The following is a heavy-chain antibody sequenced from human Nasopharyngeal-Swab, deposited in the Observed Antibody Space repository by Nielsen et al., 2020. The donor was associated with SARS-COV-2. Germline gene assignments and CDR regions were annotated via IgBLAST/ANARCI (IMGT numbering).Heavy chain of an antibody. V-gene: IGHV5-51*01. D-gene: IGHD1-26*01. J-gene: IGHJ4*02. CDR1: GYSFTSYW. CDR3: ARHLGDFVVGVPPPDY. CDR2: IYPGDSDT. Sequence: GESLKISCKGSGYSFTSYWIGWVRQMPGKGLEWMGIIYPGDSDTRYSPSFQGQVTISADKSISTAYLQWSSLKASDTAMYYYARHLGDFVVGVPPPDYWGQGTLVTVSS.